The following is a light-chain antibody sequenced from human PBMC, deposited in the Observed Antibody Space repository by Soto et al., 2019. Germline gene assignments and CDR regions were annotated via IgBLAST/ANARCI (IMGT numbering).Light chain of an antibody. V-gene: IGKV1-5*03. CDR3: QHYNSYSEA. Sequence: DIQMTQSPSTLSGSVGDRVTITCRASQTISSWLAWYQQKPGKAHKLLIYKASTLKSWVPSRFSGSGSGTEFTLTISSLQPDDFAPYYCQHYNSYSEAFGQGTKVEL. J-gene: IGKJ1*01. CDR2: KAS. CDR1: QTISSW.